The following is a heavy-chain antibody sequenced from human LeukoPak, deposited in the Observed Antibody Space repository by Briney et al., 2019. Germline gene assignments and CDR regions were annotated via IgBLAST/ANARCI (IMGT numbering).Heavy chain of an antibody. Sequence: SQTLSLTCTVSGGSISSYYWSWIRQPPGKGLEWMGYIYYSGSTNYNPSLKSRVTISVDTSKNQFSLKLSSVTAADTAVYYCARGASRFDPWGQGTLVTVSS. V-gene: IGHV4-59*08. D-gene: IGHD2-2*01. CDR3: ARGASRFDP. J-gene: IGHJ5*02. CDR1: GGSISSYY. CDR2: IYYSGST.